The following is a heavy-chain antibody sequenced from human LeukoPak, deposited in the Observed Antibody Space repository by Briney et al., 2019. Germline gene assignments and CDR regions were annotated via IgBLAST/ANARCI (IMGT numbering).Heavy chain of an antibody. D-gene: IGHD3-3*01. CDR2: IYYSGST. CDR1: GGSVSSGSYY. V-gene: IGHV4-61*01. CDR3: ARVASGYDVFDI. Sequence: RASETLSLTCTVSGGSVSSGSYYWSWIRQPPGKGLEWIGYIYYSGSTNYNPSLKSRVIISVDTSKNQFSLKLSSVTAADTAVFYCARVASGYDVFDIWGQGTMVTVSS. J-gene: IGHJ3*02.